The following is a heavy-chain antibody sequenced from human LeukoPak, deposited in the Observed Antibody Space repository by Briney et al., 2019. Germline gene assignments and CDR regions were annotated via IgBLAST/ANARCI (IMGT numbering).Heavy chain of an antibody. J-gene: IGHJ4*02. V-gene: IGHV3-9*01. CDR3: ARARSGLGRLVPMDY. Sequence: QPGRSLRLSCAASGFTFDNYAMHWVRQAPGKGLEWVSGISWNSGNIGYGDSVKGRFTISRDNAKNLLYLQMSSLGAEDTAVYYCARARSGLGRLVPMDYWGQGTLVTVSS. CDR1: GFTFDNYA. D-gene: IGHD6-6*01. CDR2: ISWNSGNI.